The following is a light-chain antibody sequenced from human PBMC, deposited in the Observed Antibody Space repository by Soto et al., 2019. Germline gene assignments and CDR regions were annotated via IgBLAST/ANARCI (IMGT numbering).Light chain of an antibody. CDR3: AAWDDSLNGPV. V-gene: IGLV1-44*01. J-gene: IGLJ2*01. Sequence: QCALTQPPSASGTPGQRVASACSGSSSNVGINSVSWYQQFPGAAPKVLIYNTNRRPSGVPDRFAGSKSGTSASLAISGLQPEDEADYYCAAWDDSLNGPVFGGGTKLTVL. CDR2: NTN. CDR1: SSNVGINS.